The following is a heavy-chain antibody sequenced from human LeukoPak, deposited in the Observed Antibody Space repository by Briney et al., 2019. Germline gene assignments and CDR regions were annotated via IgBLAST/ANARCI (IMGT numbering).Heavy chain of an antibody. D-gene: IGHD1-1*01. Sequence: GGSLRLSCAASGFTFSNYEMNWVRQAPGKGLEWVSYISSSGSTIYYADSVKGRFTISRDNAKNSLYLQMNSLGAEDTAVYYCARSAGTWFDPWGQGTLVTVSS. CDR2: ISSSGSTI. CDR1: GFTFSNYE. V-gene: IGHV3-48*03. J-gene: IGHJ5*02. CDR3: ARSAGTWFDP.